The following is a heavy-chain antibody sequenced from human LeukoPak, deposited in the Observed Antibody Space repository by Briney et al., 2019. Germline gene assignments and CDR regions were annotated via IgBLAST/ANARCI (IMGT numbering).Heavy chain of an antibody. Sequence: ASVKVSCKASGYTFTSHDINWVRQATGQGLEWMGWMNPNSGNTGYAQKFQGRVTITRNTSISTAYMELSSLRSEDTAVYYCARRLGYTAMVTRFDPWGQGTLVTVSS. J-gene: IGHJ5*02. D-gene: IGHD5-18*01. CDR1: GYTFTSHD. CDR2: MNPNSGNT. V-gene: IGHV1-8*03. CDR3: ARRLGYTAMVTRFDP.